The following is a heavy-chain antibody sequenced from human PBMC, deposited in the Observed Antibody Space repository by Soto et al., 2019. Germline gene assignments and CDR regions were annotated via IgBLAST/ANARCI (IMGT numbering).Heavy chain of an antibody. CDR2: ISGSGGST. J-gene: IGHJ4*02. V-gene: IGHV3-23*01. Sequence: PGGSLRLSCAASGFTFSSYAMSWVRQAPGKGLEWVTAISGSGGSTYFADSVKGRFTISRDNSKNTLFLQMNSLRAEDTAVYYCARDSVAVLNGWGQGTLVTVSS. CDR1: GFTFSSYA. D-gene: IGHD6-19*01. CDR3: ARDSVAVLNG.